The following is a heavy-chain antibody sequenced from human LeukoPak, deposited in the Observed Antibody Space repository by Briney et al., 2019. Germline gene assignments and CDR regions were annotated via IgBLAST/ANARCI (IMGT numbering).Heavy chain of an antibody. CDR2: IYYSVST. D-gene: IGHD6-13*01. J-gene: IGHJ4*02. CDR3: ARGEYSSSWYNFDY. CDR1: GGSISSSTYS. Sequence: SETLSLTCSVSGGSISSSTYSWGWIRQPPGKGVKGLEWIGTIYYSVSTYYNPSLKSRVTISVDTSKNQFSLKLSSVTAADTAVYYCARGEYSSSWYNFDYWGQGILVTVSS. V-gene: IGHV4-39*07.